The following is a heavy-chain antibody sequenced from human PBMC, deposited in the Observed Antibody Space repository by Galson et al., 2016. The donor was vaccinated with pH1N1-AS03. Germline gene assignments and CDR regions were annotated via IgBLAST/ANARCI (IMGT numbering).Heavy chain of an antibody. CDR3: SRVYLRTPVPYNWFDP. V-gene: IGHV4-31*03. J-gene: IGHJ5*02. D-gene: IGHD1-14*01. Sequence: LSLTCTVSGASISSGTYYWGWLRQHPGKGLEWIGHINCSGSSNYNPSLKSRLIISVDTSKNQLSLRLSSVTAADTAVYYCSRVYLRTPVPYNWFDPWGQGTLVTVSS. CDR1: GASISSGTYY. CDR2: INCSGSS.